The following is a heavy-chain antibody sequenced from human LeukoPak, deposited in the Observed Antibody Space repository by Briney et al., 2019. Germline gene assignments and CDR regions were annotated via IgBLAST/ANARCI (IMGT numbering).Heavy chain of an antibody. V-gene: IGHV4-34*01. Sequence: PSETLSLTCAVYGGSFTNYYWVWIRHVPGKGLEWLGEINDSGNTNRNPSLKSRLTISMDMSKTQFSLKLSSVTAADTAIYYCARHGGDYCSGGGCPYYNYHMDVWGKGTTVTVSS. D-gene: IGHD2-15*01. J-gene: IGHJ6*03. CDR2: INDSGNT. CDR3: ARHGGDYCSGGGCPYYNYHMDV. CDR1: GGSFTNYY.